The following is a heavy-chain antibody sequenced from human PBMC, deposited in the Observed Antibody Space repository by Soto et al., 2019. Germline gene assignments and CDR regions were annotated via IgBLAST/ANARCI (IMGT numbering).Heavy chain of an antibody. CDR1: GFPFNNAW. D-gene: IGHD2-2*01. CDR2: VKSKADGGSG. V-gene: IGHV3-15*07. CDR3: ATVYCATTSCYAPFDY. Sequence: GGSLRLSCAASGFPFNNAWINWVRQVPGKGLEWVGRVKSKADGGSGDYAAPVKGRFTISRDDSKSMLYLDLNSLKTEDTGVYFCATVYCATTSCYAPFDYWGKGTLVTVSS. J-gene: IGHJ4*02.